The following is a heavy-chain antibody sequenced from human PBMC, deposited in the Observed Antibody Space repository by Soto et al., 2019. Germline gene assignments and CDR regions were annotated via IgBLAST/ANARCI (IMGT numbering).Heavy chain of an antibody. Sequence: GESLKISCKGSGYSSTSYWISWVRQMPGKGLEWMGRIDPSDSYTNYSPSFQGHVTISADKSISTAYLQWSSLKASDTAMYYCAKRDKVGATESNYWGQGTLVTVSS. J-gene: IGHJ4*02. V-gene: IGHV5-10-1*01. CDR1: GYSSTSYW. CDR2: IDPSDSYT. D-gene: IGHD1-26*01. CDR3: AKRDKVGATESNY.